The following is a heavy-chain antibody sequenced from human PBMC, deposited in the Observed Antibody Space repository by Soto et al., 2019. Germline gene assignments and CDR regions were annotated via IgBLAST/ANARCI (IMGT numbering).Heavy chain of an antibody. Sequence: QVQLQESGPGLVKPSQTLSLTCTVSGGSISSGDYYWSWIRQPPGKGLEWIGYIHYSGSTYHNPSXXGRVTISQDTXXIXCXXNLTSVAAAVSAVYYCGRAHRDLQQLRHYYYSMDVWGQGTTVTVSS. J-gene: IGHJ6*02. V-gene: IGHV4-30-4*01. CDR2: IHYSGST. CDR1: GGSISSGDYY. D-gene: IGHD6-13*01. CDR3: GRAHRDLQQLRHYYYSMDV.